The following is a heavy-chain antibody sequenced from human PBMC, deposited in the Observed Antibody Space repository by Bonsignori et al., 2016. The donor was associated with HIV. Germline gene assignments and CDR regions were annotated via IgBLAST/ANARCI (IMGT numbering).Heavy chain of an antibody. J-gene: IGHJ3*02. CDR2: ISRGGTT. CDR1: GYSISSGQY. CDR3: AGSLSYAAFDI. D-gene: IGHD4-17*01. V-gene: IGHV4-38-2*02. Sequence: QVHLQESVPGLVKPSETLSLTCTVSGYSISSGQYWGWFRQPPGKGLEWIGSISRGGTTHYNPSLKSRITMSLDTSKNHVSLKLSSVTAADTAVFYCAGSLSYAAFDIWGQGTVVTVSS.